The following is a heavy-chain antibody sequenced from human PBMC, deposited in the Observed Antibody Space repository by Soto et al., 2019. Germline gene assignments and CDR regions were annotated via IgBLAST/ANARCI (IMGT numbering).Heavy chain of an antibody. D-gene: IGHD1-20*01. J-gene: IGHJ4*02. CDR3: AREGQYNWNDVDPPLFDY. V-gene: IGHV3-30*07. Sequence: DSVKGRFTISRGNSKNTLSLQMDSLRADDTAVYYCAREGQYNWNDVDPPLFDYWGQGTLVTVS.